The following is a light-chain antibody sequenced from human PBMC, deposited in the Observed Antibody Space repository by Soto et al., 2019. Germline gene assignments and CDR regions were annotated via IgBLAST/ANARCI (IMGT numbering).Light chain of an antibody. CDR1: SSDVGRYNY. Sequence: QSVLTQPRSVSGSPGQSVTISCTGTSSDVGRYNYVSWYQQHPGKAPKFMIYDVTERPSGVPDRFSGSKSGDTASLTISGLQVEDEADYYCCSYAGSYSGVFGGGTKLTVL. CDR3: CSYAGSYSGV. J-gene: IGLJ3*02. V-gene: IGLV2-11*01. CDR2: DVT.